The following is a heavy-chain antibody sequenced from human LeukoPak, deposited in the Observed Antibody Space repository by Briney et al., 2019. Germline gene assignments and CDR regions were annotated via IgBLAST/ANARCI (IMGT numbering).Heavy chain of an antibody. V-gene: IGHV3-66*01. CDR1: GFTFSSYW. J-gene: IGHJ4*02. CDR3: ARDPIYYDSSGYYPTPLDY. D-gene: IGHD3-22*01. Sequence: GGSLRLSCAASGFTFSSYWMHWVRQAPGKGLEWVSVIYSGGSTYYADSVKGRFTISRDNSKNTLYLQMNSLRAEDTAVYYCARDPIYYDSSGYYPTPLDYWGQGTLVTVSS. CDR2: IYSGGST.